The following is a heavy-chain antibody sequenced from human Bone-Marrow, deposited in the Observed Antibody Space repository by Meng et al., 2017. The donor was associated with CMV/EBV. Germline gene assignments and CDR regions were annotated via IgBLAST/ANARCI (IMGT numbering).Heavy chain of an antibody. CDR3: ARRASRGLSFAMDV. V-gene: IGHV1-2*02. CDR1: GYTFSAHF. J-gene: IGHJ6*02. D-gene: IGHD3-16*01. CDR2: INANSGDT. Sequence: ASVKVSCKTSGYTFSAHFVNWVRQAPGQGLEWMGWINANSGDTNSPQKFQGRVTMTRDPSISTVYTELRRLRSDDTAVYYCARRASRGLSFAMDVWGQGTTVTVSS.